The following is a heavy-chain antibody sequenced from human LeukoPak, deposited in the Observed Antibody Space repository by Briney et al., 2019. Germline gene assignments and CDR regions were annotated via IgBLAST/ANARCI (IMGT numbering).Heavy chain of an antibody. J-gene: IGHJ4*02. CDR2: THSGGST. Sequence: GGSLRLSCEASGFXVSSNYISWVRQAPGKGLEWVSVTHSGGSTYYADSVKGRFTISRHNSKNTLYLQMNSLRAEDTAVYYCARDLEGPGMLGYWGQGTLVTVSS. CDR1: GFXVSSNY. CDR3: ARDLEGPGMLGY. D-gene: IGHD3-10*02. V-gene: IGHV3-53*04.